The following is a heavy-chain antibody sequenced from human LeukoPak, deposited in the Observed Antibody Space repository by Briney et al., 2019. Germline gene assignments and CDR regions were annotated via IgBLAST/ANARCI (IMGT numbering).Heavy chain of an antibody. CDR1: GFTFSSFA. V-gene: IGHV3-23*01. J-gene: IGHJ6*02. Sequence: GGSLRLSCAASGFTFSSFAVSWVRQAPGKGLEWVSAISGSGGSTYFADSVKGRFTISRDNSKNTLYLQMNSLRAEDTAVYYCAKVEVATISWFYYGMGVWGQGTTVTVSS. CDR3: AKVEVATISWFYYGMGV. CDR2: ISGSGGST. D-gene: IGHD5-24*01.